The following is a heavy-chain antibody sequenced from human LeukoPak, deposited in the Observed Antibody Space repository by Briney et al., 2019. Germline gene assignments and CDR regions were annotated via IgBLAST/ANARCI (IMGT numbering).Heavy chain of an antibody. Sequence: SETLSLTCTVSGDSVSSYYWSWIRRPPGKGLEWIGYIYYSGSTNFNPSLKSRVTISVDTSKNQFSLKLSSVTAADTAVYYCARIRFGESSAFDIWGQGTMVTVSS. V-gene: IGHV4-59*02. CDR3: ARIRFGESSAFDI. D-gene: IGHD3-10*01. CDR2: IYYSGST. J-gene: IGHJ3*02. CDR1: GDSVSSYY.